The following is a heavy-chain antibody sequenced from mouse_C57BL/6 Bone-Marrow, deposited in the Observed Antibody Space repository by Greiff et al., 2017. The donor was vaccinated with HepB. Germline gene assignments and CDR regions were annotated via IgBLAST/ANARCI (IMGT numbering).Heavy chain of an antibody. CDR2: ISDGGSYA. D-gene: IGHD2-5*01. CDR3: ARGGPTIVTPWSFDV. V-gene: IGHV5-4*03. Sequence: EVKVVESGGGLVKPGGSLKLSCAASGFTFSSYAMSWVRQTPEKRLEWVATISDGGSYAYYPDNVKGRFTISRDNAKNNLYLQMSHLQSEDTAMYYCARGGPTIVTPWSFDVWGTGTTVTVSS. J-gene: IGHJ1*03. CDR1: GFTFSSYA.